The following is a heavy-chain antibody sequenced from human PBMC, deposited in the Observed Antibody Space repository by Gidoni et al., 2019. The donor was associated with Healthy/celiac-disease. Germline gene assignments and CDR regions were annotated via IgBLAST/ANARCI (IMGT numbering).Heavy chain of an antibody. CDR2: INHSGST. Sequence: QVQLQQWGAGLLKPSETLSLTCAVSGGSFSGYYWSWIRQPPGKGLEWIGEINHSGSTNYNPSLKSRVTISVDTSKNQFSLKLSSVTAADTAVYYCASRVFYYYYGMDVWGQGTTVTVSS. V-gene: IGHV4-34*01. J-gene: IGHJ6*02. CDR1: GGSFSGYY. CDR3: ASRVFYYYYGMDV.